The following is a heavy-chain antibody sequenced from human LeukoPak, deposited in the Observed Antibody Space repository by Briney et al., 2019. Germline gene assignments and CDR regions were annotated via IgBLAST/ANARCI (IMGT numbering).Heavy chain of an antibody. CDR3: ARGDYGDYSFDY. CDR1: GGTFSSYA. V-gene: IGHV1-69*04. D-gene: IGHD4-17*01. Sequence: ASVKVSCKASGGTFSSYAISWVRQAPGQGLEWMGRIIPILGIANYAQKFQGRVTITADKSTSTAYMELSSLRSEDTAVYYCARGDYGDYSFDYWGRGTLVTVSS. J-gene: IGHJ4*02. CDR2: IIPILGIA.